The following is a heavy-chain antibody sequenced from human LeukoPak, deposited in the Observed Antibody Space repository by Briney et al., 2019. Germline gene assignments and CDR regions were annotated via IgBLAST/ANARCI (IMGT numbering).Heavy chain of an antibody. J-gene: IGHJ5*02. CDR3: ARRLLPNWFDP. V-gene: IGHV1-69*13. CDR2: IIPIFGTA. CDR1: GGTFSSYA. D-gene: IGHD6-19*01. Sequence: ASVKVSSTASGGTFSSYAISWERQAPGQGLEWMGGIIPIFGTANYAQKFQGRVTITADESTSTAYMELSSLRSEDTAVYYCARRLLPNWFDPWGQGTLVTVSS.